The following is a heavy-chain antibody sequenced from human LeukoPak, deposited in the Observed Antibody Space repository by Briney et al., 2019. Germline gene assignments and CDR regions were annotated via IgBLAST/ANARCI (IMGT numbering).Heavy chain of an antibody. CDR3: TLPWGSGSYYDY. CDR2: IKSKTDGGTT. CDR1: GFTFSNAW. Sequence: GRSLRLTCAASGFTFSNAWLNWVRQAPGKGLDWVGHIKSKTDGGTTDYAAPVKGRFTISRDDSKNTLFLQMNSLKTEDTAVYYCTLPWGSGSYYDYWGQGTLVTVSS. D-gene: IGHD3-10*01. V-gene: IGHV3-15*01. J-gene: IGHJ4*02.